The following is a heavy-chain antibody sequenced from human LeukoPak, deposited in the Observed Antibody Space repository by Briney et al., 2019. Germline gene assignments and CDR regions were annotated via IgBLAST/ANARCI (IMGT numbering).Heavy chain of an antibody. D-gene: IGHD3-9*01. J-gene: IGHJ4*02. Sequence: KVSGPTLVNPTQTLTLTCTFSGFSPSTSGVGVGWIRQPPGKALEWLALIYWDDDKRYSPSLKSRLTITKDTSKNQVVLTMTSMDPVDTATYYCAHHVLRYFDWLLFDYWGQGTLVTVSS. V-gene: IGHV2-5*02. CDR2: IYWDDDK. CDR3: AHHVLRYFDWLLFDY. CDR1: GFSPSTSGVG.